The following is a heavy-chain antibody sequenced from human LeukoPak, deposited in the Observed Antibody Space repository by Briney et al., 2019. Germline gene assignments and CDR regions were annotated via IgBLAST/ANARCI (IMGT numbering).Heavy chain of an antibody. D-gene: IGHD3-10*01. V-gene: IGHV4-59*01. CDR2: IYYSGST. J-gene: IGHJ5*02. CDR1: GGSISSYY. CDR3: ARNLWFGSKMRGALTGFDP. Sequence: PSETLSLTCTVSGGSISSYYWSWIRQPPGKGLEWIGYIYYSGSTNYNPSLKSRVTISVDTSKNQFSLKLSSVTAADTAVYYCARNLWFGSKMRGALTGFDPWGQGTLVTVSS.